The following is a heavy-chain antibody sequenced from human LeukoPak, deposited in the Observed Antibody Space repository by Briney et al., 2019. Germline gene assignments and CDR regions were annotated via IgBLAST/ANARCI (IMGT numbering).Heavy chain of an antibody. J-gene: IGHJ4*02. CDR3: TTGHPGY. CDR1: GFTFSDYI. CDR2: IRRKGQGYTT. Sequence: GGSLRLSCAASGFTFSDYILDWVRQAPGKGLEWVGRIRRKGQGYTTEYAASVKGRFTISRDDSQSSLYLHMNSLQTEDTAVYYCTTGHPGYWGQGTLVTVSS. V-gene: IGHV3-72*01.